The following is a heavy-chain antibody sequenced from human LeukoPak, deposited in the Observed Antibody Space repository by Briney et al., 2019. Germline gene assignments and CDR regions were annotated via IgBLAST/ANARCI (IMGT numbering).Heavy chain of an antibody. J-gene: IGHJ3*02. CDR1: GGTFSSYT. Sequence: ASVKVSCKASGGTFSSYTISWVRQAPGQGLEWMGRINPNSGGTNYAQKFQGRVTMTRDTSISTAYMELSRLRSDDTAVYYCASLVLGSGYYRDAFDIWGQGTMVTVSS. D-gene: IGHD3-22*01. CDR3: ASLVLGSGYYRDAFDI. V-gene: IGHV1-2*06. CDR2: INPNSGGT.